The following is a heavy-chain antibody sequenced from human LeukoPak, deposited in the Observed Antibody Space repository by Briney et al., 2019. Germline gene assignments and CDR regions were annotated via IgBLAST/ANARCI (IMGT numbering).Heavy chain of an antibody. D-gene: IGHD3-10*01. CDR2: IDPYSGGT. Sequence: ASVKVSCKASGYNFSEYYMHWVRQAPGKGLEWMGWIDPYSGGTNSAQQFQGRVTMTRDTSISTAYMELSSLTSDDTGDYYCARGNYYGSGPLFGAWGQGTLVTVSS. J-gene: IGHJ5*02. CDR3: ARGNYYGSGPLFGA. V-gene: IGHV1-2*02. CDR1: GYNFSEYY.